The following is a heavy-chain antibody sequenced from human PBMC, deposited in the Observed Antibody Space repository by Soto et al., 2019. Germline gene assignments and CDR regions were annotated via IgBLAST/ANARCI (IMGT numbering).Heavy chain of an antibody. J-gene: IGHJ4*02. CDR1: GFSFSSYG. V-gene: IGHV3-30*18. D-gene: IGHD3-16*01. CDR3: AEEGGTLGTRASYGFAY. CDR2: ISNEGSIQ. Sequence: QVQLVESGGGVVQPGGSLRLSCAASGFSFSSYGIHWVRQAPGKGLEWVAVISNEGSIQYYADSVKGRFTISRDNSENTVFLQMNSLRGEDTAVYYCAEEGGTLGTRASYGFAYWGQGSRVTVSS.